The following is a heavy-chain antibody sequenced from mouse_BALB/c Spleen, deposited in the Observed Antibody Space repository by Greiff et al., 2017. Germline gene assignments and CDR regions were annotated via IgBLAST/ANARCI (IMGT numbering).Heavy chain of an antibody. CDR2: INPSTGYT. CDR3: ARSGYGNYDY. V-gene: IGHV1-7*01. D-gene: IGHD2-10*02. Sequence: VQLQQSGAELAKPGASVKMSCKASGYTFTSYWMHWVKQRPGQGLEWIGYINPSTGYTEYNQKFKDKATLTADKSSSTAYMQLSSLTSEDSGVYYCARSGYGNYDYWGQGTTLTVSS. J-gene: IGHJ2*01. CDR1: GYTFTSYW.